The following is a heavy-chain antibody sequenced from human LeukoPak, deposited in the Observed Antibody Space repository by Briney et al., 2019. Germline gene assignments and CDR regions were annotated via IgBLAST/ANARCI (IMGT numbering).Heavy chain of an antibody. J-gene: IGHJ5*02. CDR3: ARGGYSGYVNYLPMTS. D-gene: IGHD5-12*01. V-gene: IGHV4-38-2*02. Sequence: SETLSLTCTVSGYSISSGYYWGWIRQPPGKGLEWIGSIYHSGSTYYNPSLKSRVTISVDTPKNQFSLKLSSVTAADTAVYYCARGGYSGYVNYLPMTSWGQGTLVTVSS. CDR2: IYHSGST. CDR1: GYSISSGYY.